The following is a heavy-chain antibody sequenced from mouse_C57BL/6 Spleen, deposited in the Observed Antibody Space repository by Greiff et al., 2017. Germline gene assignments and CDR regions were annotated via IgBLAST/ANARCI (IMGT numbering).Heavy chain of an antibody. CDR2: IWTGGGT. J-gene: IGHJ1*03. Sequence: QVQLKESGPGLVAPSQSLSITCTVSGFSLPSYAISWVRQPPGKGLEWLGVIWTGGGTNYNSALKSRLSISKDNSKSQVFLKMNSLQTDDTARYYCASLITTVVATDWYFDVWGTGTTVTVSS. CDR3: ASLITTVVATDWYFDV. V-gene: IGHV2-9-1*01. D-gene: IGHD1-1*01. CDR1: GFSLPSYA.